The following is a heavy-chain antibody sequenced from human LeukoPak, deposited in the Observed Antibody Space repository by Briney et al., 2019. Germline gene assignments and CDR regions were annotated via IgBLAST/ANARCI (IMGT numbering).Heavy chain of an antibody. CDR3: AKYYYDSSGYRMIDY. Sequence: PGGSLRLSCAASGFTFSSYGMHWVRQAPGKGPEWVAFIRYDGSNKYYADSVKGRFTISRDNSKNTLYLQMNSLRAEDTAVYHCAKYYYDSSGYRMIDYWGQGTLVTVSS. V-gene: IGHV3-30*02. D-gene: IGHD3-22*01. J-gene: IGHJ4*02. CDR1: GFTFSSYG. CDR2: IRYDGSNK.